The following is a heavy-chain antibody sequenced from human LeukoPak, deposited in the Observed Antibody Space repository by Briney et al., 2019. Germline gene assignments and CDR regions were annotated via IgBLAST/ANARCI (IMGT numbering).Heavy chain of an antibody. CDR3: ARVSEPRREASAGLDH. D-gene: IGHD2-21*01. CDR1: GHNFHDHT. CDR2: LNWECETT. J-gene: IGHJ4*02. V-gene: IGHV3-43*01. Sequence: GGSLRLSHAVCGHNFHDHTMQWVRQTPGKGLECVALLNWECETTYYADSVRGRFTISRDSNKVSLYLQMDSLRGESTALYYCARVSEPRREASAGLDHWGPGTLVTVSS.